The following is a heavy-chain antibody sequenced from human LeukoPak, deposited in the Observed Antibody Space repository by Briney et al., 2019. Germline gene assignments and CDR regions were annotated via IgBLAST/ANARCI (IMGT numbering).Heavy chain of an antibody. CDR2: MNPNSGNT. V-gene: IGHV1-8*01. CDR1: GYTFTSYD. CDR3: ARALYYGSGSYS. Sequence: VASVTVSCTASGYTFTSYDINWVRQATGQGLEWMGWMNPNSGNTGYAQKFQGRVTMTRNTSISTAYMELSSLRSEDTAVYYCARALYYGSGSYSWGQGTLVTVSS. J-gene: IGHJ5*02. D-gene: IGHD3-10*01.